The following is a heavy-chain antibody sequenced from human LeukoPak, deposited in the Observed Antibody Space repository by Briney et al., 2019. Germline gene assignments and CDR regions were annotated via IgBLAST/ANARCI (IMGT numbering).Heavy chain of an antibody. D-gene: IGHD5-18*01. J-gene: IGHJ4*02. CDR2: MFYAGST. Sequence: SETLSLTCTVSGGSISSGDYYWSWIRQPPGKGLEWIGYMFYAGSTNYNPSLKSRVTISVDTSKNQFSLKLSSVTAADTAVYYCASGERGYSYGPLDYWGQGTLVTVSS. V-gene: IGHV4-61*08. CDR3: ASGERGYSYGPLDY. CDR1: GGSISSGDYY.